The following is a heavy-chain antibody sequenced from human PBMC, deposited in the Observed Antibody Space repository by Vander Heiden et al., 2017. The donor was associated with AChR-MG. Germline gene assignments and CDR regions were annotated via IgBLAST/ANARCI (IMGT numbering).Heavy chain of an antibody. CDR2: INHSGST. CDR3: ARTVVRGVIGYYYGMDV. V-gene: IGHV4-34*01. J-gene: IGHJ6*02. CDR1: GGSFSCYY. Sequence: QVQLQQWGVELLKPSEHPSLTCAVYGGSFSCYYWSWIRQPPGKGLEWIGEINHSGSTNDNPSLKSRVTISVDTSKNQFSLKLSSVTAADTAVYYCARTVVRGVIGYYYGMDVWGQGTTVTVSS. D-gene: IGHD3-10*01.